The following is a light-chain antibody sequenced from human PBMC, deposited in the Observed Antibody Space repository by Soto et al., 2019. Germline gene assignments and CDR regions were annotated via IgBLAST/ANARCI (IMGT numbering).Light chain of an antibody. CDR1: QNIARPS. J-gene: IGKJ1*01. CDR3: QHYGFSRWT. Sequence: EIVLTQSPDTLSLSPGERATLSCRASQNIARPSLAWHQQKPGQAPRLVIYETSKTATGIPDRFSGDGSVTDFTLTVSRLEPEDFAVYYCQHYGFSRWTFGQGTKVEI. CDR2: ETS. V-gene: IGKV3-20*01.